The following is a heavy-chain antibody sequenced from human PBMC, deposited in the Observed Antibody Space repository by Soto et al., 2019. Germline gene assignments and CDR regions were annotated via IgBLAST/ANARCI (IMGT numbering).Heavy chain of an antibody. D-gene: IGHD4-17*01. CDR2: IKQDGGEK. V-gene: IGHV3-7*03. J-gene: IGHJ6*02. Sequence: GGSLRLSCAASGFIFSTYWMNWVRQAPGKGLEWVANIKQDGGEKYYVDSVKGRFTISRDNGKNSLYLQMNSLRAEDTAVYYCARADYGDYYYFGMDVWGLGTPVTVSS. CDR3: ARADYGDYYYFGMDV. CDR1: GFIFSTYW.